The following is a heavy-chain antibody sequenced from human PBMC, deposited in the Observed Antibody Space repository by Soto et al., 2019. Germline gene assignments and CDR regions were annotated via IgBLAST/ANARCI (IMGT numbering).Heavy chain of an antibody. V-gene: IGHV1-69*01. CDR1: GGTFSSYA. D-gene: IGHD6-13*01. Sequence: QVQLVQSGAEVKKPGSSVKVSCKASGGTFSSYAVSWVRQAPGQGLEWMGGIIPIFGTANYAQKFQGRVTITSDESTSTAYMEMSSLRSEDTAAYYCARERAEQQPSVRFDPWGQGTLVTVSS. CDR2: IIPIFGTA. J-gene: IGHJ5*02. CDR3: ARERAEQQPSVRFDP.